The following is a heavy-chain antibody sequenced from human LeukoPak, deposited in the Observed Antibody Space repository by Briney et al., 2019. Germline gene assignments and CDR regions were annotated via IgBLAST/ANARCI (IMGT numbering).Heavy chain of an antibody. CDR3: ARHYCSGGSCYYYYYGMDV. CDR1: GFTVSSNY. Sequence: GGSLRLSCAASGFTVSSNYMSWVRQAPGKGLEWVSVIYSGGSTYYADSVKGRFTISRDNSKNTLYLQMNSLRAEDTAVYYCARHYCSGGSCYYYYYGMDVRGQGTTVTVSS. V-gene: IGHV3-53*01. D-gene: IGHD2-15*01. J-gene: IGHJ6*02. CDR2: IYSGGST.